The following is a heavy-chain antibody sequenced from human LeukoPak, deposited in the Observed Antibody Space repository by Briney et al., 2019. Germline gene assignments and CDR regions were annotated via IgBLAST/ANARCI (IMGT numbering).Heavy chain of an antibody. D-gene: IGHD6-13*01. Sequence: ASVKVSCKASGYTFTSYYMHWVRQAPGQGLEWMGIINPSGGSTSYAQRFQGKVTVTRDTSTSTVYMELSSLRSEDTAVYYCARAGYSSSWQVGDYYYYGMDVWGQGTTVTVSS. V-gene: IGHV1-46*01. CDR1: GYTFTSYY. CDR2: INPSGGST. J-gene: IGHJ6*02. CDR3: ARAGYSSSWQVGDYYYYGMDV.